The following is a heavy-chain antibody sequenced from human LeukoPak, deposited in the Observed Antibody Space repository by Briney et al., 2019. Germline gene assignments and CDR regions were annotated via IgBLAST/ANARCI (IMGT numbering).Heavy chain of an antibody. CDR3: ARVWNTYYDFWSGLNWFDP. CDR2: ISSSGSTI. Sequence: KPGGSLRLSCAASGFTFSDYYMSWIRQAPGKGLEWVSHISSSGSTIYYADSVKGRFTISRDNAKNSLYLQMNSLRAEHTAVYYCARVWNTYYDFWSGLNWFDPWGQGTLVTVSS. J-gene: IGHJ5*02. V-gene: IGHV3-11*04. CDR1: GFTFSDYY. D-gene: IGHD3-3*01.